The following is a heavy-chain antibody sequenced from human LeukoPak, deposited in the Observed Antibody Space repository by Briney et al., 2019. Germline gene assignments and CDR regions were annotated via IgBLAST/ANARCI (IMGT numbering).Heavy chain of an antibody. CDR3: ARAGNDILTGYFHYFDY. CDR1: GGSISSYY. J-gene: IGHJ4*02. V-gene: IGHV4-59*01. CDR2: IYYSGST. Sequence: TPSETLSLXCTVSGGSISSYYWSWIRQPPGKGLEWIGYIYYSGSTNYNPSLKSRVTISVDTSKNQFSLKLSSVTAADTAVYYCARAGNDILTGYFHYFDYWGQGTLVTVSS. D-gene: IGHD3-9*01.